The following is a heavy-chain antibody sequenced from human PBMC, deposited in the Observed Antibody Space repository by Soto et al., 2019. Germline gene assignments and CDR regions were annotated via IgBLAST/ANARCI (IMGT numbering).Heavy chain of an antibody. J-gene: IGHJ6*02. Sequence: SETLSLTCTVSGGSISSGDYYWSWIRQPPGKGLEWIGYIYYSGSTYYNPSLKSRVTISVDTSKNQFSLKLSSVTAADTAVYYCARCGGDYYYCYGMDVWGRGTTVTVSS. CDR3: ARCGGDYYYCYGMDV. D-gene: IGHD4-17*01. V-gene: IGHV4-30-4*01. CDR1: GGSISSGDYY. CDR2: IYYSGST.